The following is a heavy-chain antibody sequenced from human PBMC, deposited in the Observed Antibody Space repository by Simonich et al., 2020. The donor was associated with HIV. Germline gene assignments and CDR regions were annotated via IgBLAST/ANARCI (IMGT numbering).Heavy chain of an antibody. CDR1: GGSINSGGYY. CDR2: NYHSGST. V-gene: IGHV4-31*03. CDR3: ARVLYDSSGYYRYFDY. D-gene: IGHD3-22*01. Sequence: QVQLLESGPGLVKPSQTLSLTCTVSGGSINSGGYYWSWIRQHPGKGLEWIGYNYHSGSTYYNPSLKSRVSISVDTSKNQVALKLSSVTAANTAVYYCARVLYDSSGYYRYFDYWGQGTLVTVSS. J-gene: IGHJ4*02.